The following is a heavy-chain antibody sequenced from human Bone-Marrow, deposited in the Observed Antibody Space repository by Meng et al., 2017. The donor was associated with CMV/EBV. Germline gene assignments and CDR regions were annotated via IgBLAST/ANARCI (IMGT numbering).Heavy chain of an antibody. D-gene: IGHD4-23*01. CDR2: IYYSGST. V-gene: IGHV4-39*07. CDR1: GGSISSSSYY. Sequence: GSLRLSCTVSGGSISSSSYYWGWIRQPPGKGLEWIGSIYYSGSTYYNPSLKSRVTISVDTSKNQFSLKLSSVTAADTAVYYCARVDYGGNWEFDYWGQGTLVTVSS. CDR3: ARVDYGGNWEFDY. J-gene: IGHJ4*02.